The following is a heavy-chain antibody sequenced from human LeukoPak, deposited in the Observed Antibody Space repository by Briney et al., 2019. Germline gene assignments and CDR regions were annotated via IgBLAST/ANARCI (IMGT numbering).Heavy chain of an antibody. CDR1: GGSISSSHYD. CDR2: IYYSGST. Sequence: SETLSLTCTVSGGSISSSHYDWGWIRQPPGKGLEWIGIIYYSGSTYFNPSLKSRVTMSVDMSKNQFSLKLSSVIAADTAVYYCARGFDGVAGWFDPWGQGTLVTVSS. CDR3: ARGFDGVAGWFDP. D-gene: IGHD3-9*01. J-gene: IGHJ5*02. V-gene: IGHV4-39*07.